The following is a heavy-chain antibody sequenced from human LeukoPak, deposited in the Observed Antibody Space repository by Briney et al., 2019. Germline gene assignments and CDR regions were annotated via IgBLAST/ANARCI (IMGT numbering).Heavy chain of an antibody. CDR2: IYTSGST. V-gene: IGHV4-4*07. J-gene: IGHJ4*02. Sequence: PSETLSLTCTVSGGFISSYYWSWIRQPAGKGLEWIGRIYTSGSTNYNPSLKSRVTMSVDTSKNQFSLKLSSVTAADTAVYYCARDSVAQQWLVGQYYFDYWGQGTLVTVSS. CDR1: GGFISSYY. CDR3: ARDSVAQQWLVGQYYFDY. D-gene: IGHD6-19*01.